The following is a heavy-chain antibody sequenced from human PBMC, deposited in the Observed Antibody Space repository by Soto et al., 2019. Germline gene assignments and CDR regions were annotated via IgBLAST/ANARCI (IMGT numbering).Heavy chain of an antibody. CDR3: AKAEYSSHDYCVMDV. V-gene: IGHV3-23*01. CDR2: ITGSGSGYNT. D-gene: IGHD2-21*01. CDR1: GFTFISDA. Sequence: GGSLRLSCEASGFTFISDAISWVHLAPGKGRGWVSTITGSGSGYNTFYTDSVKGRFTISRDNSENTVYLQMNSRRAEETAMYVCAKAEYSSHDYCVMDVWGQGTADTVSS. J-gene: IGHJ6*02.